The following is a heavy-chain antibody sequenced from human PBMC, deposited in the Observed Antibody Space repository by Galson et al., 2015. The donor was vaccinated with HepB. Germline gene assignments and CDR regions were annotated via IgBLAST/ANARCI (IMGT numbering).Heavy chain of an antibody. J-gene: IGHJ4*02. CDR3: AKDPGSYGSY. CDR2: ISYDGSNK. Sequence: SLRLSCAASGFTFSSYGMHWVRQAPGKGLEWVAVISYDGSNKYYADSVKGRFTISRDNSKNTLYLQMNSLRAEDTAVYYCAKDPGSYGSYWGQGTLVTVSS. D-gene: IGHD5-18*01. V-gene: IGHV3-30*18. CDR1: GFTFSSYG.